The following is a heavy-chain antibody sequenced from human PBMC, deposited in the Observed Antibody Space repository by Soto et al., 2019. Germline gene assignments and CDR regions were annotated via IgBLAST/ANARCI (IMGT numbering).Heavy chain of an antibody. J-gene: IGHJ6*02. D-gene: IGHD5-12*01. CDR1: GYSFTSYW. CDR3: ARPNVAIGGDYYGMDV. V-gene: IGHV5-10-1*01. Sequence: GESLKISCKGSGYSFTSYWISWVRQMPGKGLEWMGRIDPSDSYTNYSPSFQGHVTISADKSISTAYLQWSSLKASDTAMYYCARPNVAIGGDYYGMDVWXQGTTVTVSS. CDR2: IDPSDSYT.